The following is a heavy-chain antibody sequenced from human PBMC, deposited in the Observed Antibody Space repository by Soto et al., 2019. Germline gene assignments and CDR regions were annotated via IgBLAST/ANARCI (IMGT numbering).Heavy chain of an antibody. V-gene: IGHV3-21*01. J-gene: IGHJ3*02. CDR3: ARDRPATVTITNRVYAFDI. CDR1: GFTFSSYS. Sequence: EVQLVESGGGLVKPGGSLSLSCAASGFTFSSYSMNWVRQAPGKGLEWVSSISSSSSYIYYADSVKGRFTISRDNAKNSLYLQMNSLRAEDTAVYYCARDRPATVTITNRVYAFDIWGQGTMVTVSS. CDR2: ISSSSSYI. D-gene: IGHD4-17*01.